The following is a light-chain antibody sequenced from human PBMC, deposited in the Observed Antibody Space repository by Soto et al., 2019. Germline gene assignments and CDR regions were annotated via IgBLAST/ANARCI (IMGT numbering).Light chain of an antibody. Sequence: EIVMTQSPATLSVSPGERATLSCRASQSVSSNLAWYQQKPGQAPRLLIYGASTRATGIPARFSGSGSGTEFNLTISGLQSEDFAVYYCQQYGRPPITAGQGNRLE. CDR2: GAS. CDR3: QQYGRPPIT. CDR1: QSVSSN. J-gene: IGKJ5*01. V-gene: IGKV3-15*01.